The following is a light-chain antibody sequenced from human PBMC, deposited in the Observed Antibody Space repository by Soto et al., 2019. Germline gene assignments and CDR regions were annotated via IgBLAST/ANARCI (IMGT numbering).Light chain of an antibody. Sequence: QSALTQPPSVSGSPGQSVTISCTGTGSDIVTFNRVSWYQQPPGTAPKLLIYDVNNRPSGVPDRFSGSKSGNTASLTISGLQAEDEADYYCSSYTSSSTYVFGTGTKLTVL. J-gene: IGLJ1*01. CDR3: SSYTSSSTYV. CDR2: DVN. CDR1: GSDIVTFNR. V-gene: IGLV2-18*02.